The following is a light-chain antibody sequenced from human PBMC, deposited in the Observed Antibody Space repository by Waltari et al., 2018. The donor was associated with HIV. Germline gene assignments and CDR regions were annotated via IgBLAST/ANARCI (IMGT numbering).Light chain of an antibody. CDR1: SSDVGGYHY. Sequence: QSALTQPASVSGSPGQSITISCTGTSSDVGGYHYVSWYQQHPGKAPKLRIYEVSNRPYGVSNRFSGPKSGNTASLTISGLQAEDGADYYCSSYTSSSTYVFGTGTKVTVL. J-gene: IGLJ1*01. V-gene: IGLV2-14*01. CDR3: SSYTSSSTYV. CDR2: EVS.